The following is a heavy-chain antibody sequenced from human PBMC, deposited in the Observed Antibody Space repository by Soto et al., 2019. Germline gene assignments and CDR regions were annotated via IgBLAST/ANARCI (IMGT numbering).Heavy chain of an antibody. CDR1: GYTFTSYG. CDR3: ARLPSADYGDFDFDY. Sequence: QVQLVQSGAEVKKPGASVKVSCKASGYTFTSYGISWVRQAHGQGLEWMGWISAYNGNTNYAQQLQGRVTMTTDTSTSTAYMELRSLRSDDTAVYYCARLPSADYGDFDFDYWGQGTLVTVSS. V-gene: IGHV1-18*01. J-gene: IGHJ4*02. D-gene: IGHD4-17*01. CDR2: ISAYNGNT.